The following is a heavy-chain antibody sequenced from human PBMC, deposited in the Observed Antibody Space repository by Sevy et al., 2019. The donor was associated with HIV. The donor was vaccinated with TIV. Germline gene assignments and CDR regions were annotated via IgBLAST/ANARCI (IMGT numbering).Heavy chain of an antibody. D-gene: IGHD2-2*01. CDR3: ARDCSSASCLWGLDV. V-gene: IGHV3-7*03. CDR1: GFSFSNYW. Sequence: GGSLRLSCAASGFSFSNYWMSWVRQAPGKGLEWVANIKRDGSEGYYVASVKGRFTISRDNAKTSLYLQMDSLRAEDTAVYYCARDCSSASCLWGLDVWGQGTTVTVSS. J-gene: IGHJ6*02. CDR2: IKRDGSEG.